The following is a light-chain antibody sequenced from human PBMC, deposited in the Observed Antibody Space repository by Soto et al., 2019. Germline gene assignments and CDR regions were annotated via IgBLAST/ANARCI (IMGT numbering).Light chain of an antibody. V-gene: IGKV1-5*03. CDR2: EAS. J-gene: IGKJ1*01. Sequence: DIQMTQSPSSLSASVGDRVTLTCRASQTISSWLAWYQQKAGKAPKLLIYEASTLESGVPSRFSGSGAGTECTLTISSLQLDDFATFYCQQYKSYPWTFGQGTKVEIK. CDR1: QTISSW. CDR3: QQYKSYPWT.